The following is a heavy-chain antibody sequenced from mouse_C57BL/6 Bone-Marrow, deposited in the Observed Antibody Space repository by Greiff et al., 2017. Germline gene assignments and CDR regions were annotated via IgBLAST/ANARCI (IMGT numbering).Heavy chain of an antibody. CDR2: ISSGSSTI. CDR3: ARPLCGNPYFDY. Sequence: EVKVVESGGGLVKPGGSLKLSCAASGFTFSDYGMHWVRQAPEKGLEWVAYISSGSSTIYYADTVKGRFTISRDNAKNTLFLQMTSLRSEDTAMYYCARPLCGNPYFDYWGQGTTLTVSS. V-gene: IGHV5-17*01. D-gene: IGHD2-1*01. CDR1: GFTFSDYG. J-gene: IGHJ2*01.